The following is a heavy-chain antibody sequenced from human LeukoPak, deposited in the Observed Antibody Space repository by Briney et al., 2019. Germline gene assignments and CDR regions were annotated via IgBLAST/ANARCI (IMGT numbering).Heavy chain of an antibody. V-gene: IGHV3-74*01. Sequence: GGSLRLSCAASGFNFSSYWMHWVRQAPGKGLVWISRINYDGTTTSYADSVKGRFTISRDNSKNTLYLQMNSLRAEDTAVYYCAKDPYCTSASCYPDSWGQGTLVTVSS. D-gene: IGHD2-2*01. CDR3: AKDPYCTSASCYPDS. CDR1: GFNFSSYW. J-gene: IGHJ4*02. CDR2: INYDGTTT.